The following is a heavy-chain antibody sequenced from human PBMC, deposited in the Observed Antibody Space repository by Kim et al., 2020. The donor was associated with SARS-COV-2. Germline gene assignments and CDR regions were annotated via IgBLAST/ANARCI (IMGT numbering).Heavy chain of an antibody. Sequence: SVKVSCKASGCTFSDYDMSWVRQAPGQGLEWMGRIIPIFGRTNYAQKFQGRVTMTADKSMSTVYMEMSRLTSEDTALYYCARVWCGGIGGDTMGYWY. CDR1: GCTFSDYD. CDR3: ARVWCGGIGGDTMGYWY. D-gene: IGHD2-15*01. V-gene: IGHV1-69*06. J-gene: IGHJ2*01. CDR2: IIPIFGRT.